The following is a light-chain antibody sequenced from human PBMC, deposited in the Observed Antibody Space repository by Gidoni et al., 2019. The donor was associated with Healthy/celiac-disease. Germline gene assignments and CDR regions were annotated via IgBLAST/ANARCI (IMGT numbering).Light chain of an antibody. CDR1: KLGDKY. CDR2: QDN. CDR3: QAWDSSTVV. V-gene: IGLV3-1*01. J-gene: IGLJ2*01. Sequence: SYELTQPPSVSVSPGQTASITFSGDKLGDKYAWWYQQKSGQSPVLVIYQDNKRPPGIPERFSGSNSGNTATLTVSGTQAMDEADYYCQAWDSSTVVFGGGTKLTVL.